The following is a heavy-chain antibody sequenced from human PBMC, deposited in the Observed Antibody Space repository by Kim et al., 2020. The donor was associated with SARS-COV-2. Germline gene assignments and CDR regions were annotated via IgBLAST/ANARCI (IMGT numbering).Heavy chain of an antibody. J-gene: IGHJ4*02. CDR1: GFTVSSNY. CDR2: IYSGGST. Sequence: GGSLRLSCAASGFTVSSNYMSWVRQAPGKGLEWVSVIYSGGSTYYADSVKDRFTISRDNSKNTLYLQMNSLRAEDTAVYYCAREVGGGMGDYWGQGTLVTVSS. D-gene: IGHD1-26*01. CDR3: AREVGGGMGDY. V-gene: IGHV3-66*02.